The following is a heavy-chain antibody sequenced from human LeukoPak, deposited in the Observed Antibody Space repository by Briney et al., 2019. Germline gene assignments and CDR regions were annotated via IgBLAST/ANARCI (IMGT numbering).Heavy chain of an antibody. J-gene: IGHJ4*02. D-gene: IGHD3-22*01. Sequence: PGGSLRLSCAAPGFPFSSYSMNWVRQAPGKGLGWVSSISSSSSYIYYADSVKGRFTISRDNAKNSLYLQMNSLRAEDTAVYYCARRRSSGYLDYWGQGTLVTVSS. V-gene: IGHV3-21*01. CDR1: GFPFSSYS. CDR3: ARRRSSGYLDY. CDR2: ISSSSSYI.